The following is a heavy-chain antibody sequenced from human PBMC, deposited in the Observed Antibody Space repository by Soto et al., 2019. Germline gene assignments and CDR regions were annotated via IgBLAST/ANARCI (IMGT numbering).Heavy chain of an antibody. CDR1: GFTFSTYA. D-gene: IGHD6-19*01. CDR2: ISASGGST. V-gene: IGHV3-23*01. CDR3: AKDIISGWAKNWFDP. Sequence: GGSLRLSCAASGFTFSTYAMSWVRQAPGKGLEWVSAISASGGSTDYADSVKGRFTISRDNSKNTLYLQMNSLRAEDTAVYYCAKDIISGWAKNWFDPWGQGTLVTVSS. J-gene: IGHJ5*02.